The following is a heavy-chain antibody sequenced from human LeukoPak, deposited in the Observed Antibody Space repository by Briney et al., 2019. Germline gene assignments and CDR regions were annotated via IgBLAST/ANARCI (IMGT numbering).Heavy chain of an antibody. Sequence: SETLSLTCTVSGDSISSYYWNWIRQPPGKGLEWIGRIYTSGSTNYNPSLKSRVTMSVDTSKNQFSLKLSSVTAADTAVYYCARDQDYGDYFDYWGQGTLVTVSS. CDR1: GDSISSYY. D-gene: IGHD4-17*01. J-gene: IGHJ4*02. CDR3: ARDQDYGDYFDY. V-gene: IGHV4-4*07. CDR2: IYTSGST.